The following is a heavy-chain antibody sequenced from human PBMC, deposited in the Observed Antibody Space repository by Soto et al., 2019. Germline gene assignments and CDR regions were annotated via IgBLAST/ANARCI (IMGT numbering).Heavy chain of an antibody. J-gene: IGHJ3*02. CDR3: AKSRSVEDCFDI. CDR2: IRGSDVST. V-gene: IGHV3-23*01. CDR1: GFPFNNYA. Sequence: EVQLLESGGGLVQPGGSLRLPCVASGFPFNNYAMSWVRQAPAKGLERVSAIRGSDVSTYYADSVKGRFTISRDNSKNTLNLQMNSLRVEDTAVYYCAKSRSVEDCFDIWGQGTMVTVSS. D-gene: IGHD2-21*01.